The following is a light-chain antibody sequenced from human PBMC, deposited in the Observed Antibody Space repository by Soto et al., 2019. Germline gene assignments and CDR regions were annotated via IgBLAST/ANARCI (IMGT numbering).Light chain of an antibody. V-gene: IGKV1-5*03. CDR1: QSISIY. CDR2: EAS. J-gene: IGKJ1*01. CDR3: QQYNSYPWT. Sequence: IQITQSPSTLSAYVGDRVTTTCRASQSISIYLAWYQQKPGKAPKLLIYEASSLESGVPSRFSGSGSGTEFTLTISSLQPDDFATYYCQQYNSYPWTFGQGTKVDI.